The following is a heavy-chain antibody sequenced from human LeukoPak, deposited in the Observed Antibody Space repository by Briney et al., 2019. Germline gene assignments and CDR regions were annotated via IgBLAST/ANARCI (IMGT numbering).Heavy chain of an antibody. CDR1: GGSFSGYY. Sequence: PSETLSLTCAVYGGSFSGYYWSWIRQPPGKGLEWIGYIYYSGSTYYNPSLKSRVTISVDTSKNQFSLKLSSVTAADTAVYYCARWGDSSGYFAFDPWGQGTLVTVSS. CDR2: IYYSGST. D-gene: IGHD3-22*01. J-gene: IGHJ5*02. V-gene: IGHV4-30-4*08. CDR3: ARWGDSSGYFAFDP.